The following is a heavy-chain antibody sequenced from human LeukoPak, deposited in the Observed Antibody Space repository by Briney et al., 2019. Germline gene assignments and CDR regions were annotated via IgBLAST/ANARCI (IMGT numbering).Heavy chain of an antibody. CDR3: AKRNYYDSRGYYEYYFDD. CDR2: FDPADGEP. D-gene: IGHD3-22*01. J-gene: IGHJ4*02. Sequence: ASVTVSCKISGYTLTEVSMHWVRQAPGKGLEWMGGFDPADGEPIYAQKFQGRVTMSEDTSTDTAYMDLSSLRSEDTAVYYCAKRNYYDSRGYYEYYFDDWGQGTLVTVSS. CDR1: GYTLTEVS. V-gene: IGHV1-24*01.